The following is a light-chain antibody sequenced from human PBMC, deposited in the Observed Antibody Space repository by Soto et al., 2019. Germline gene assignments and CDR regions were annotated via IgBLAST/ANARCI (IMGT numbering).Light chain of an antibody. Sequence: QSALTQPASVSGSPGQSITLSCTGTSSDVGDYNYVSWYQQHPGKAPRLIIYEVSYRPSGVSNRFSGSKSGNTASLTISGLQAEDEADYYCSSYASSSTWVFGGGTKPPS. CDR2: EVS. J-gene: IGLJ3*02. V-gene: IGLV2-14*01. CDR3: SSYASSSTWV. CDR1: SSDVGDYNY.